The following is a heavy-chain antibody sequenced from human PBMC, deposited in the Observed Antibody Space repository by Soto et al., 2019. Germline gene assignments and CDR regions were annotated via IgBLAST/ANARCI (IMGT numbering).Heavy chain of an antibody. CDR2: ISTNGVNT. J-gene: IGHJ4*02. CDR3: AREDCSSTTCFGFDY. Sequence: EVQLVESGGALVQPGGSLRLSCAASGFTISTYTMHWVRQAPGKGLEYVSTISTNGVNTYFANSVKGRFTISRDNPRNTLYLQMGSLRVEDMAVYFCAREDCSSTTCFGFDYWGQGIVVTVSS. D-gene: IGHD2-2*01. CDR1: GFTISTYT. V-gene: IGHV3-64*01.